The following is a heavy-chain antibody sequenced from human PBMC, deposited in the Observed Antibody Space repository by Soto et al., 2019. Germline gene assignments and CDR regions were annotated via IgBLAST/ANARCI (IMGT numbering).Heavy chain of an antibody. CDR3: AKGYDILTEVDY. Sequence: ESGGGVVQPGRSLRLSCAASGFTFSSYGMHWVRQAPGKGLEWVAVISYDGSNKYYADSVKGRFTISRDNSKNTLYLQMNSLRAEDTAVYYCAKGYDILTEVDYWGQGTLVTVSS. CDR1: GFTFSSYG. D-gene: IGHD3-9*01. J-gene: IGHJ4*02. CDR2: ISYDGSNK. V-gene: IGHV3-30*18.